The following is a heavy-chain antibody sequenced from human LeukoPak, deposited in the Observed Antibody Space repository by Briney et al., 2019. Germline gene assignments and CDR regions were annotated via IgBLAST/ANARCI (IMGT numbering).Heavy chain of an antibody. CDR3: ARSSGIAAAHKY. Sequence: SETLSLTCTVSGGSVSSSSYYWGWIRQPPGKGLEWIGSIYYSGSTYYSASLKSRVTISVDTSKNQFSLKLSSVTAADTAVYYCARSSGIAAAHKYWGQGTLVTVSS. J-gene: IGHJ4*02. D-gene: IGHD6-13*01. V-gene: IGHV4-39*01. CDR1: GGSVSSSSYY. CDR2: IYYSGST.